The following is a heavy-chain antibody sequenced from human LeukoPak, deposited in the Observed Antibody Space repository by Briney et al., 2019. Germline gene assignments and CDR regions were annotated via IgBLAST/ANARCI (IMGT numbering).Heavy chain of an antibody. V-gene: IGHV4-59*12. CDR1: GGSISSYY. D-gene: IGHD3-10*01. CDR2: IYYSGST. Sequence: SETLSLTCTVSGGSISSYYWSWIRQPPGKGLEWIGYIYYSGSTNYNPSLKSRVTISVDTSKNQFSLKLSSVTAADTAVYYCARDDGGGDYYYYMDVWGKGTTVTVSS. CDR3: ARDDGGGDYYYYMDV. J-gene: IGHJ6*03.